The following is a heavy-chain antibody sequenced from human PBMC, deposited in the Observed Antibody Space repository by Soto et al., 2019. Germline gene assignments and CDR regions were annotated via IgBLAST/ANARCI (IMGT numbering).Heavy chain of an antibody. CDR3: AREHYGSGNYYYYGMDV. J-gene: IGHJ6*02. V-gene: IGHV4-59*01. Sequence: PSETLSLTCSVSGGSIRSYYGSWIRQPPGKGLEWIGYIYYSGSTNYNPSLKSRVTISVDTSKNQFSLKLSSVTAADTAVYYCAREHYGSGNYYYYGMDVWGQGTTVTVSS. CDR2: IYYSGST. D-gene: IGHD3-10*01. CDR1: GGSIRSYY.